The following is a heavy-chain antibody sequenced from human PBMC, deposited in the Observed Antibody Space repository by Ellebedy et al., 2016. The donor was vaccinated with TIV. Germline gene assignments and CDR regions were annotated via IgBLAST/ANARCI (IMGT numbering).Heavy chain of an antibody. D-gene: IGHD6-19*01. Sequence: PGGSLRLSCAASGFTFSSYWMSWVRQAPGKGLEWVANTKQDGGEKHYVDSVKGRFTISRDNAKNSLYLQMNSLRAEDTAVYYCATEGSGWHIEYWGQGALVTVSS. CDR2: TKQDGGEK. CDR3: ATEGSGWHIEY. CDR1: GFTFSSYW. J-gene: IGHJ4*02. V-gene: IGHV3-7*03.